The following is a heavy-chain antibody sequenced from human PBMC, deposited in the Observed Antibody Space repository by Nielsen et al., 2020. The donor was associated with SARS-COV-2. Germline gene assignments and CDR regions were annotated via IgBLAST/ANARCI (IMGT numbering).Heavy chain of an antibody. V-gene: IGHV3-64D*06. J-gene: IGHJ6*02. D-gene: IGHD5-18*01. Sequence: GESLKISCSASGFTFSSYAMHWVRQAPGKGLEYVSAISSNGGSTYYADSVKGRFTISRDNSKNTLYLQMSSLRAEDTAVYYCVKDLGYSYGYGFFSDGMDVWGQGTTVTVSS. CDR1: GFTFSSYA. CDR3: VKDLGYSYGYGFFSDGMDV. CDR2: ISSNGGST.